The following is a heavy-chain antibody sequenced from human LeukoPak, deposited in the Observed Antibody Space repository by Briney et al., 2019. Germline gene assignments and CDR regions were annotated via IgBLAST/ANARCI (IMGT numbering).Heavy chain of an antibody. CDR1: GFTFSSYG. D-gene: IGHD4-23*01. Sequence: GGSLRLSCAASGFTFSSYGMSWVRQAPGKGLEWVSTISNSGGSTYYADSVKGRFTISRDNSKNSLYLQMNSLRAEDTAVYHCVRHLDYGGNLIFDSWGQGTLVTVSS. CDR3: VRHLDYGGNLIFDS. J-gene: IGHJ4*02. V-gene: IGHV3-23*01. CDR2: ISNSGGST.